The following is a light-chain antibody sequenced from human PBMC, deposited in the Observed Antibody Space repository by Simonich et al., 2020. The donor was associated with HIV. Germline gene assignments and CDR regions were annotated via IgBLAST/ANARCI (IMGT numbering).Light chain of an antibody. CDR1: QRLSSN. V-gene: IGKV3-15*01. J-gene: IGKJ4*01. CDR3: QQYNDWPT. CDR2: GAS. Sequence: EIVMTQSPATLSVSPGQRATLSCRASQRLSSNLAWYQQKPGQAPRLLIYGASTRATGIPARFSGSGSGTEFTLTISSMQSEDFAVYRCQQYNDWPTFGGGTKVEIK.